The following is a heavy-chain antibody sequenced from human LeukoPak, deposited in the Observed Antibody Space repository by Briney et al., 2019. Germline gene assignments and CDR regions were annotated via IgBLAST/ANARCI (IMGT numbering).Heavy chain of an antibody. CDR3: ARQDYVWGSYRYRYYFDY. D-gene: IGHD3-16*02. Sequence: SETLSLTCAVSGYSISSGYYWGWIRQPPGKGLEWIGSIYHSGSTYYNPSLKSRVTISVDTSKNQFSLKLSSVTAADTAVYYCARQDYVWGSYRYRYYFDYWGQGTLVTVSS. CDR1: GYSISSGYY. CDR2: IYHSGST. J-gene: IGHJ4*02. V-gene: IGHV4-38-2*01.